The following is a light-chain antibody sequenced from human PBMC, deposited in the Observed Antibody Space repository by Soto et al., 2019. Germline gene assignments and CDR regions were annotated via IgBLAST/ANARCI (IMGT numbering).Light chain of an antibody. Sequence: QSALTQPASVSGSPGQSITISCTGTSSDVGSDNLVSWYQQIPGKAPKLMIYEGGERPSGVSNRFSGSKSGNTSSLTISGLQAEDDADYFCCSYAGSSTSIFGGGNKLNVL. J-gene: IGLJ2*01. V-gene: IGLV2-23*01. CDR1: SSDVGSDNL. CDR2: EGG. CDR3: CSYAGSSTSI.